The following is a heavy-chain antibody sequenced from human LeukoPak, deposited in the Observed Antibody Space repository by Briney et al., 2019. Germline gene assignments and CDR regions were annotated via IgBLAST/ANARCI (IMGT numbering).Heavy chain of an antibody. Sequence: GASVKVSCKASGYTFTGYYMHWVRQAPGQGPEWMGWINPNSGGTNYAQKFQGRVTMTRDTSISTAYMELSRLRSGDTAVYYCARSVHIVVVTAIGYWGQGTLVTVSS. D-gene: IGHD2-21*02. CDR3: ARSVHIVVVTAIGY. V-gene: IGHV1-2*02. J-gene: IGHJ4*02. CDR1: GYTFTGYY. CDR2: INPNSGGT.